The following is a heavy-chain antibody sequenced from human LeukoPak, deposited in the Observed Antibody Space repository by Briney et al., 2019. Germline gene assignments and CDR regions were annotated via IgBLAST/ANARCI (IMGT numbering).Heavy chain of an antibody. J-gene: IGHJ3*02. V-gene: IGHV3-30*18. D-gene: IGHD6-13*01. CDR1: GFTFSSYG. CDR3: AKALASSSWDDAFDI. CDR2: ISYDGSNK. Sequence: GGSLRLSCAASGFTFSSYGMHWVRQAPGKGLEWVAVISYDGSNKYYADSVKGRFTISRDNSKNTLYLQVNSLRAEDTAVYYCAKALASSSWDDAFDIWGQGTMVTVSS.